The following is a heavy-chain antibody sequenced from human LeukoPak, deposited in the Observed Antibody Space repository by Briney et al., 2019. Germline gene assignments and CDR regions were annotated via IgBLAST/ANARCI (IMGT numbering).Heavy chain of an antibody. CDR3: ARDHYSGSGQFDY. J-gene: IGHJ4*02. CDR1: GFTFSSYA. Sequence: GGSLRLSCAASGFTFSSYAMHWVRQAPGKGLEWVAVISYDGNNKYYADSVKGRFTISRDNSKNTLYLEMNSLRAEDTAVYYCARDHYSGSGQFDYWGQGTLVTVSS. V-gene: IGHV3-30-3*01. CDR2: ISYDGNNK. D-gene: IGHD3-10*01.